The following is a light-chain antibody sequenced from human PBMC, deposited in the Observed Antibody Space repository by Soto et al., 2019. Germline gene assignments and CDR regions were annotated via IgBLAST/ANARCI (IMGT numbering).Light chain of an antibody. CDR3: SLYISGSTYV. CDR1: SSDVGSYNR. CDR2: EVN. J-gene: IGLJ1*01. Sequence: QSALTQPPSVSGSPGQSVTISCTGTSSDVGSYNRLSWYQQPPGTAPKLIMYEVNTRPSGVPDRFSGSKSGSTASLTISGLQAEDAADYYCSLYISGSTYVFGTGTKVTVL. V-gene: IGLV2-18*01.